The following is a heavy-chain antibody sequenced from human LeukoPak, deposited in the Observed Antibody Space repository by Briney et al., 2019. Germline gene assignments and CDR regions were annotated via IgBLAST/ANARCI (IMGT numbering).Heavy chain of an antibody. CDR1: GGSISGYY. CDR3: AREVYDFWSGTENPYYFDY. Sequence: SETLSLTCTVSGGSISGYYWSWIRQPAGKGLEWIGRIYTSGSTNYNPSLKSRVTISVDTSKNQFSLKLSSVTAADTAVYYCAREVYDFWSGTENPYYFDYWGQGTLVTVSS. D-gene: IGHD3-3*01. J-gene: IGHJ4*02. CDR2: IYTSGST. V-gene: IGHV4-4*07.